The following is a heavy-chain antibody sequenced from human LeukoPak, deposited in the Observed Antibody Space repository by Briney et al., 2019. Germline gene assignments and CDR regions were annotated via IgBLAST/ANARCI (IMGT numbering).Heavy chain of an antibody. D-gene: IGHD2-15*01. CDR1: GYTFTSYD. Sequence: ASVTVSCKASGYTFTSYDINWVRQATGQGLEWMGWMNPNSGNRGYAQKFQGRVTMTRNSSMTTAYMELSSLRSEDTAVYYCARRHGRCSDGSCYYPDYWGQGTLVTVSS. CDR2: MNPNSGNR. J-gene: IGHJ4*02. CDR3: ARRHGRCSDGSCYYPDY. V-gene: IGHV1-8*01.